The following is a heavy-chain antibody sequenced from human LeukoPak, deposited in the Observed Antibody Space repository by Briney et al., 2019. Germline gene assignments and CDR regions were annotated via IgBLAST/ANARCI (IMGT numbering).Heavy chain of an antibody. D-gene: IGHD6-19*01. CDR2: IKQDGSEK. CDR3: ARRMTVAANWFDS. CDR1: GFSFSSYW. Sequence: PGGSLRLSCAASGFSFSSYWMNWVRQAPGKGLEWVANIKQDGSEKYYVDSVKGRFTISRDNAENSLYLQMNSLRAEDTAVYYCARRMTVAANWFDSWGQGTLVTVSS. V-gene: IGHV3-7*01. J-gene: IGHJ5*01.